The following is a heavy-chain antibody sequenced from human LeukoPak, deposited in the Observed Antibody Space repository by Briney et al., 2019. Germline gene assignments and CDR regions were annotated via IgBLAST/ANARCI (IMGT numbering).Heavy chain of an antibody. CDR1: GYTFTGYY. Sequence: ASVKVSCKASGYTFTGYYIHWVRQAPGKGLELMGWINPNSGGTNYAQKFLGRVTMTRDTSISTAYMEVSRLNSDDTAVYYCARDIRDAYNFGRDCWGQGTLVTVSS. CDR2: INPNSGGT. CDR3: ARDIRDAYNFGRDC. J-gene: IGHJ4*02. V-gene: IGHV1-2*02. D-gene: IGHD5-24*01.